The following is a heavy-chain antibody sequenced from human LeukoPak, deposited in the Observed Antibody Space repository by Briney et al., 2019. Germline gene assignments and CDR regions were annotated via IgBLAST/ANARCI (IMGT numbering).Heavy chain of an antibody. Sequence: GGSLRLSRAASGFTFSRYWMSWVRQAPGKGLECVANIKEDGSEEYYVDSVKGRFSISRDNAKNSLFPQMNSLGAEDTAVYYCARDWLAGNPYHAFDLWGKGTIVTVPS. CDR3: ARDWLAGNPYHAFDL. J-gene: IGHJ3*01. CDR2: IKEDGSEE. CDR1: GFTFSRYW. D-gene: IGHD3-22*01. V-gene: IGHV3-7*01.